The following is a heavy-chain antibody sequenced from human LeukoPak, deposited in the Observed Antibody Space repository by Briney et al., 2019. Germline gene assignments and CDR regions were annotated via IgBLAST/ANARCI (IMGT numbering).Heavy chain of an antibody. CDR3: ARGDDYGDYWGLY. J-gene: IGHJ4*02. CDR2: ISTYNGNT. CDR1: GYTFTKYG. Sequence: ASVKVSCKASGYTFTKYGIAWVRQAPGQGLEWMGWISTYNGNTNYAQKLQGRVTMTADTSTSTAYMELRSLISDDAAVYYCARGDDYGDYWGLYWGQGTLVTVSS. V-gene: IGHV1-18*01. D-gene: IGHD4-17*01.